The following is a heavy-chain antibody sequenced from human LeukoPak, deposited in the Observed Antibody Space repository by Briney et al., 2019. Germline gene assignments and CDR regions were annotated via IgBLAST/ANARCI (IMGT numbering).Heavy chain of an antibody. J-gene: IGHJ4*02. Sequence: SETLSLTCAVYGGSFSGYYWSWIRQPPGKGLEWIGEINHSGSTNYNPSLKSRVTISVDTSKNQFSLKLSSVTAADTAVYYCARGGGYSGYDYYWGQGTLVTVSS. CDR1: GGSFSGYY. CDR3: ARGGGYSGYDYY. D-gene: IGHD5-12*01. V-gene: IGHV4-34*01. CDR2: INHSGST.